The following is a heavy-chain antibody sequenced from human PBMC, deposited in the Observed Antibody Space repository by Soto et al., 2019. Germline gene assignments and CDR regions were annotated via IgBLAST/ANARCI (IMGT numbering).Heavy chain of an antibody. J-gene: IGHJ4*02. D-gene: IGHD1-1*01. CDR1: GYTFTSYG. CDR3: ARGRYGDY. Sequence: QVHLVQTGAEVKKPGASVKVSCKGSGYTFTSYGITWVRQAPGQGLERMGWISAHHGNTDYAQKLQGRVTVTRDTSTSTAYMELRSLRYDDTAVYYCARGRYGDYWGQGALVTVSS. V-gene: IGHV1-18*01. CDR2: ISAHHGNT.